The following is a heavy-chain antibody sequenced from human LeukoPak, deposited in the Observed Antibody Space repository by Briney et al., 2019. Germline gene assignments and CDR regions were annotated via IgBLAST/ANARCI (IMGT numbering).Heavy chain of an antibody. CDR2: FYTSGTT. J-gene: IGHJ1*01. Sequence: SQTLSLTCTVSGGSISSGGYYWSWIRQPAGTGLECIGRFYTSGTTNYNPSLKSRVTISVDTSKNQFSLKLSSVTAADTAVYYCASSMVRGVMEKYFQHWGQGTLVTVSS. D-gene: IGHD3-10*01. CDR3: ASSMVRGVMEKYFQH. CDR1: GGSISSGGYY. V-gene: IGHV4-61*02.